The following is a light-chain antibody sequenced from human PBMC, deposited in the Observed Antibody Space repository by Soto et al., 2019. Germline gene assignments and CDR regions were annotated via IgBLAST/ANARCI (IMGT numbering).Light chain of an antibody. Sequence: QSVLTQPPSVSGAPGQRVTISCTGSRSNIGAHFDVHWYQQLPGTAPKLLIYGNNNRPSGVPDRFSGSKSGTSASLAITGLQAEDAADYYCQSYDSSLSGVVFGGGTQLTVL. CDR1: RSNIGAHFD. CDR3: QSYDSSLSGVV. CDR2: GNN. V-gene: IGLV1-40*01. J-gene: IGLJ2*01.